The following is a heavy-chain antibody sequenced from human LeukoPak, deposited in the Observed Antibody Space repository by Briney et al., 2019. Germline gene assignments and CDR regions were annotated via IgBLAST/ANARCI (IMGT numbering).Heavy chain of an antibody. CDR3: AKYGGSGWVIDY. CDR1: GASISSFF. J-gene: IGHJ4*02. D-gene: IGHD6-19*01. V-gene: IGHV4-4*07. Sequence: PSETLSLTCTVSGASISSFFWSWIRQPAGKGLEWIGRIYAGGSTNYNPSLKSRVTMSVDTSKSQFSLKLSSVTAADTAVYFCAKYGGSGWVIDYWGQGTLVTVSS. CDR2: IYAGGST.